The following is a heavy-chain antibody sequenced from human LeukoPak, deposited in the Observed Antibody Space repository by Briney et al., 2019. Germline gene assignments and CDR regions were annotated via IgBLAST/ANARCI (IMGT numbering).Heavy chain of an antibody. J-gene: IGHJ4*02. V-gene: IGHV4-59*08. Sequence: SQTLPLTCTVSGGSISSYYWNWIRQPPGKGLEWIGYIYYSGITNYNPSLKSRVTISVDTSKNKCSLKLYSVTAADTAVYYCARHEFGWVAFDYWGQGTLVTVSS. CDR2: IYYSGIT. CDR3: ARHEFGWVAFDY. D-gene: IGHD3-10*01. CDR1: GGSISSYY.